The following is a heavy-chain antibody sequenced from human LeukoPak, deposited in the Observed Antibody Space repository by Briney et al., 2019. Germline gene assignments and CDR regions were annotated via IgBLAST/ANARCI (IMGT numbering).Heavy chain of an antibody. D-gene: IGHD3-9*01. CDR1: GYTFTGYY. V-gene: IGHV1-2*02. CDR3: ARDSDILTQTFDY. J-gene: IGHJ4*02. Sequence: ASVKVSCKASGYTFTGYYMHWVRQAPGQGREWMGWINPNSGGTNYAQKFQGRVTMTRDTSISTAYMELSRLRSDDTAVYYCARDSDILTQTFDYWGQGTLVTVSS. CDR2: INPNSGGT.